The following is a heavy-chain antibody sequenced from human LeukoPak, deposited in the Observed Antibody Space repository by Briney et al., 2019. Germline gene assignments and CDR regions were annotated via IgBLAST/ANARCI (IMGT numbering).Heavy chain of an antibody. CDR3: TREDRPYCPFAY. Sequence: SGTLSLTCVVSGGXIDITNYWSWVRQAPGKGLEWIEEIAHDGTTNYNPSLRSRVAMSFDRANNQFSLSLTSVTAADTAVYYCTREDRPYCPFAYWGQGVLVTVSS. CDR2: IAHDGTT. J-gene: IGHJ4*02. V-gene: IGHV4-4*02. D-gene: IGHD1-26*01. CDR1: GGXIDITNY.